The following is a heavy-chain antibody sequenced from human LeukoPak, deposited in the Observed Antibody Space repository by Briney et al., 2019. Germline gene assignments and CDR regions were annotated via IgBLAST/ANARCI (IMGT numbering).Heavy chain of an antibody. CDR1: GDSVNNNHHY. Sequence: SETLSLTCTVSGDSVNNNHHYWAWIRQPPGKGLEWVGSLYYTGTTYYNPSLGSRVTMSVDSSNNQSSLTLTSVTAADTAIYYCARNSPVYWNFDLWGRGTLVSVSS. J-gene: IGHJ2*01. D-gene: IGHD2/OR15-2a*01. CDR2: LYYTGTT. CDR3: ARNSPVYWNFDL. V-gene: IGHV4-39*01.